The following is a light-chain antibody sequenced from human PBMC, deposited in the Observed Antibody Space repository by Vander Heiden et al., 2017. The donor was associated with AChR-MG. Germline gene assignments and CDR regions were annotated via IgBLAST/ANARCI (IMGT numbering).Light chain of an antibody. V-gene: IGLV1-44*01. CDR2: TND. Sequence: HSALTQSPSPSGTPGQRVTISCSGSSANSGSNAVNWYRHRPGTAPKLLIYTNDQRPSGVPDRISGSKSGTSASLAISGLQSDDEADYYCSAWDNSLNCPVFGGGTKLTVL. J-gene: IGLJ3*02. CDR3: SAWDNSLNCPV. CDR1: SANSGSNA.